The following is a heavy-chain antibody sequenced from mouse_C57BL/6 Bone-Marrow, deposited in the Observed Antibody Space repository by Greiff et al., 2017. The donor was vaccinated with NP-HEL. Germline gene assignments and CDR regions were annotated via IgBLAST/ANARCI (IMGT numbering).Heavy chain of an antibody. CDR2: INPSSGYT. J-gene: IGHJ4*01. V-gene: IGHV1-7*01. CDR1: GYTFTSYW. Sequence: VQLQQSGAELAKPGASVKLSCKASGYTFTSYWMHWVKQRPGQGLEWIGYINPSSGYTKYNQMLKDKATFTADKSSSTAYMQLSSLTYEDSAVYNCARGTFRDYYARDDWGQGTSVTVSS. D-gene: IGHD3-3*01. CDR3: ARGTFRDYYARDD.